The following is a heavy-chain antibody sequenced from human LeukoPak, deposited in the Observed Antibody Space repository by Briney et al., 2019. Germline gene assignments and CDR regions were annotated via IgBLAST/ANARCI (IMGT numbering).Heavy chain of an antibody. J-gene: IGHJ4*02. D-gene: IGHD3-10*01. CDR1: GGSMNNYY. CDR3: ASQKLLWFGELSYFDY. V-gene: IGHV4-59*01. Sequence: SETLSLTCTVSGGSMNNYYWSWVRQSLEKGLEWIGYISYSGSTNSNPSLKSRVTISLDTSKNQLSLKLTSVTAADTAVYYCASQKLLWFGELSYFDYWGQGTLVTVSS. CDR2: ISYSGST.